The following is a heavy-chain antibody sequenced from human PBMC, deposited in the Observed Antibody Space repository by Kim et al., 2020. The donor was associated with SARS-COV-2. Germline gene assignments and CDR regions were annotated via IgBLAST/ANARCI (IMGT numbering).Heavy chain of an antibody. V-gene: IGHV4-4*02. D-gene: IGHD6-19*01. J-gene: IGHJ4*02. CDR3: ARDLYSSGWYPYFDY. Sequence: PSLKRRVTISVDKSKNQFSLKLSSVTAADTAVYYCARDLYSSGWYPYFDYWGQGTLVTVSS.